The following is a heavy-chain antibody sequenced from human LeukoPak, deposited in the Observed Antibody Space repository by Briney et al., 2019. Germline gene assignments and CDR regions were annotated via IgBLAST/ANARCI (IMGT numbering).Heavy chain of an antibody. V-gene: IGHV1-69*13. CDR3: ARDDYGDEGADY. J-gene: IGHJ4*02. CDR1: VSTFSKYT. D-gene: IGHD4-17*01. CDR2: ITPLFGTA. Sequence: SVKVSCKASVSTFSKYTISWVRQRHGQGLEWMGGITPLFGTANYAQKFQGRVTITADESASTAYMELSSLRSEDTAVYYCARDDYGDEGADYWGQGTLVTVSS.